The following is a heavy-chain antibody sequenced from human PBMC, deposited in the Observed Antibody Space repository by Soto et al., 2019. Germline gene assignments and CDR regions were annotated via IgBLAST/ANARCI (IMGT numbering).Heavy chain of an antibody. V-gene: IGHV4-30-2*01. Sequence: SETLSLTCAVSGGSISSDTYSWSWIRQPPGKGLEWVGYIHHSGNTYFNPSLKSRVTISVDRSKNQLSLKLTSVTAADTAVYYCARTMLLDGFDPWGQGTLVTVSS. J-gene: IGHJ5*02. CDR1: GGSISSDTYS. CDR3: ARTMLLDGFDP. CDR2: IHHSGNT. D-gene: IGHD2-15*01.